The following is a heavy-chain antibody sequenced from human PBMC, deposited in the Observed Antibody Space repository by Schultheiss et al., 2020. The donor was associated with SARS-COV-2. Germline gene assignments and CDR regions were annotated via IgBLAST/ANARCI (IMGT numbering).Heavy chain of an antibody. Sequence: SQTLSLTCTVSGGSISSSSYYWGWIRQPPGKGLEWIGSIHYSGTTYYNPSLKSRVTISVDTSKNQFSLKLSSVTAADTAVYYCARSPTSGYYQIYGYYFDFWGPGTLVTVSS. V-gene: IGHV4-39*07. CDR1: GGSISSSSYY. CDR3: ARSPTSGYYQIYGYYFDF. J-gene: IGHJ4*02. CDR2: IHYSGTT. D-gene: IGHD3-10*01.